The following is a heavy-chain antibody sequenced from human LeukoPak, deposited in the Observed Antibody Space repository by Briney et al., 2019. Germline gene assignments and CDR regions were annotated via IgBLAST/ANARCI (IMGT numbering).Heavy chain of an antibody. V-gene: IGHV3-73*01. J-gene: IGHJ4*02. Sequence: GGSLRLSCAASGFTFSGSAMHWVRQASGKGLEWVGRIRSKANSYATAYAASVKGRFTISRDDSKNTAYLQMNSLKTEDTAVYYSTRRDYYDSSGYYDYWGQGTLVTVSS. CDR1: GFTFSGSA. CDR3: TRRDYYDSSGYYDY. D-gene: IGHD3-22*01. CDR2: IRSKANSYAT.